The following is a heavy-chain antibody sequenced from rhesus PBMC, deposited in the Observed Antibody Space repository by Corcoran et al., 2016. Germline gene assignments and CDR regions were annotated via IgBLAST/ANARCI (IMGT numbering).Heavy chain of an antibody. D-gene: IGHD1-26*01. CDR3: VNWNYGY. CDR1: GFTFSSSA. CDR2: IRRKSNRYEA. Sequence: EVQLVESGGGLVQPGGSLRLSCAASGFTFSSSAMHWVRHASWKDPGWFGRIRRKSNRYEAEYAASVKGRFTISIDDSKNTAYLQMSSLRTEDTAVYYCVNWNYGYWGQGVLVTVSS. V-gene: IGHV3-118*01. J-gene: IGHJ4*01.